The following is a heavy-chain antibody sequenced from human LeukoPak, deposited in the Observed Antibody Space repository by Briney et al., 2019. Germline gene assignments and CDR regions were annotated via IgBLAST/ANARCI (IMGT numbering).Heavy chain of an antibody. CDR3: ARGAALSFDY. J-gene: IGHJ4*02. V-gene: IGHV4-34*01. Sequence: SETLSLTCAVYGGSFSGYYWSWIRQPPGKGLEWIGEINHSGSTNYNPSLKSRVTISVGTSKNQFSLKLSSVTAADTAVYYCARGAALSFDYWGQGTLVTVSS. CDR1: GGSFSGYY. D-gene: IGHD6-25*01. CDR2: INHSGST.